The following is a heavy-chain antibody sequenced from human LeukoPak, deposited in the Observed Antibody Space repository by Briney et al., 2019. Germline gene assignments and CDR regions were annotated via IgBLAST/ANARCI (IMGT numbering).Heavy chain of an antibody. CDR3: AKGVTPVISLQFFDY. D-gene: IGHD4-17*01. CDR1: GFTFSRHG. V-gene: IGHV3-23*01. CDR2: ISGSGLNT. J-gene: IGHJ4*02. Sequence: PGGSLRLSCAASGFTFSRHGMEWGRPAPGKGLEWVSSISGSGLNTYYADSVKGRFTISRDNSKNTLYLQMNSLRAEDTAVYYCAKGVTPVISLQFFDYWGQGTLITVSS.